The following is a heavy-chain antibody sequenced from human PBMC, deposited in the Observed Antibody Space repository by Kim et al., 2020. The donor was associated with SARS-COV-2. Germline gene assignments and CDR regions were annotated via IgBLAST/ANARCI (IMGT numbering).Heavy chain of an antibody. Sequence: SETLSLTCAVYGGSFSGYYWSWIRQPPGKGLEWIGEINHSGSTNYNPSLKSRVTISVDTSKNQFSLKLSSVTAADTAVYYCARGRGQYCTNGVCYRGLDYWGQGTLVTVSS. J-gene: IGHJ4*02. CDR1: GGSFSGYY. CDR2: INHSGST. CDR3: ARGRGQYCTNGVCYRGLDY. V-gene: IGHV4-34*01. D-gene: IGHD2-8*01.